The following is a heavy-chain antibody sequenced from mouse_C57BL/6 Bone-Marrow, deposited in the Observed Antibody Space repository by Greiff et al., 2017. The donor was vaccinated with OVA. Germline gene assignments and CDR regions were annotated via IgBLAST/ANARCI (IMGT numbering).Heavy chain of an antibody. CDR1: GFTFTSYG. J-gene: IGHJ2*01. Sequence: QVQLQESGGGLVRPGGSVKLSCEASGFTFTSYGISWVQQRTGKGLEWIGRIYTRSGNTYYNEKFKGKATLAADKSSSTAYMELRSLTSEDSAVYFCARRWDYDDPFDYWCQGTTLTVSS. CDR3: ARRWDYDDPFDY. V-gene: IGHV1-81*01. CDR2: IYTRSGNT. D-gene: IGHD2-4*01.